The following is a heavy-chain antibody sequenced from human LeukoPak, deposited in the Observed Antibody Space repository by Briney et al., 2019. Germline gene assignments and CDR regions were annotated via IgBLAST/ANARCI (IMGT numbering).Heavy chain of an antibody. J-gene: IGHJ4*02. CDR1: GGSISSSSYY. Sequence: PSETLSLTCTVSGGSISSSSYYWGWIRQPPGKGLEWIGSIYYSGSTCYNPSLKSRVTISVDTSKNQFSLKLSSVTAADTAVYYCARDLEDREGPAYYFDYWGQGTLVTVSS. D-gene: IGHD2-15*01. CDR3: ARDLEDREGPAYYFDY. CDR2: IYYSGST. V-gene: IGHV4-39*07.